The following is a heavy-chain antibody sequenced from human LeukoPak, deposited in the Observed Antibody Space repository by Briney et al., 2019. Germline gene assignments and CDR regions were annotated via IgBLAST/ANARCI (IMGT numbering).Heavy chain of an antibody. Sequence: GRSLTLSCAASGFAFNDFAMYWVRQAPGKGPDWVALIRRDGSHKYYAHSIKGRFTISRDNSKNTLYLQMSSLRAEDTAVYYCAKSSIMFAAGRLGSIDFWGQGTLVTVSS. CDR1: GFAFNDFA. D-gene: IGHD6-25*01. CDR2: IRRDGSHK. CDR3: AKSSIMFAAGRLGSIDF. V-gene: IGHV3-33*06. J-gene: IGHJ4*02.